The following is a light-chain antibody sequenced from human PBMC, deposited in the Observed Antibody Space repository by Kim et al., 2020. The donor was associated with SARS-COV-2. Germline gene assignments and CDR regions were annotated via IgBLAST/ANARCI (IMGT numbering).Light chain of an antibody. V-gene: IGLV3-19*01. CDR3: NSRDSSGNHLV. J-gene: IGLJ2*01. CDR1: SLRSYY. CDR2: GKN. Sequence: ALGQTARITCQGDSLRSYYASWYQQKPGQATVLVIYGKNNRPSGIPDRFAGSSSGNTASLTIPGAQAEDEADYYCNSRDSSGNHLVFGGGTQLTVL.